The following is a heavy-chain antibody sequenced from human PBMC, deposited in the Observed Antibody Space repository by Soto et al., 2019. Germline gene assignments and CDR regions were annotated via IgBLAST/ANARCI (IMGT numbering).Heavy chain of an antibody. CDR3: AKDPNSSGYYSHFEY. CDR1: GFTFSSYG. J-gene: IGHJ4*02. V-gene: IGHV3-30*18. CDR2: ISYDGSNK. Sequence: WGSLRLSCAASGFTFSSYGMHWVRQAPGKGLEWVAVISYDGSNKYYADSVKGRFTISRDNSKNTLYLQMNSLRAEDTAVYYCAKDPNSSGYYSHFEYWGQGTLVTVSS. D-gene: IGHD3-22*01.